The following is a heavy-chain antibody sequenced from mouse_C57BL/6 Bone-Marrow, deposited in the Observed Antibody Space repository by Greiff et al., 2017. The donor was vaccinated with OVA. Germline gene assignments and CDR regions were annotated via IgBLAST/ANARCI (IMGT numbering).Heavy chain of an antibody. Sequence: QVQLQQSGAELVRPGASVKLSCKASGYTFTDYYINWVKQRPGQGLEWIARIYPGSGNTYYNEKFKGKATLTAEKSSSTAYTQLSSLTSEDAAVYFCARSPLGFDYWGQGTTLTVSS. D-gene: IGHD4-1*01. CDR1: GYTFTDYY. V-gene: IGHV1-76*01. CDR2: IYPGSGNT. CDR3: ARSPLGFDY. J-gene: IGHJ2*01.